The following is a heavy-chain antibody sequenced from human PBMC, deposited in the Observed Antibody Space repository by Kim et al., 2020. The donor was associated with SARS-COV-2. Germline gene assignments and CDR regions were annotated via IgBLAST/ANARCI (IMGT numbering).Heavy chain of an antibody. Sequence: GGSLRLSCAASGFTFSSYGMHWVRQAPGKGLEWVAVISYDGSNKYYADSVKGRFTISRDNSKNTLYLQMNSLRAEDTAVYYCARGAIWFGELFGDYWGQGTLVTVSS. CDR3: ARGAIWFGELFGDY. V-gene: IGHV3-33*05. J-gene: IGHJ4*02. D-gene: IGHD3-10*01. CDR2: ISYDGSNK. CDR1: GFTFSSYG.